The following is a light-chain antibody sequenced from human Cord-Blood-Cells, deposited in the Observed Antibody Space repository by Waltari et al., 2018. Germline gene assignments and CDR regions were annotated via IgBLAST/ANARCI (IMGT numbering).Light chain of an antibody. Sequence: DIQMPQSPSSLSASVGHRVTITCQASPDISNYLNWYQQKPGKAPKLLIYDASNLETGVPSRFSGSGSGTDFTFTISSLQPEDIATYYCQQYDNLPYSFGQGTKLEIK. V-gene: IGKV1-33*01. CDR2: DAS. CDR1: PDISNY. J-gene: IGKJ2*03. CDR3: QQYDNLPYS.